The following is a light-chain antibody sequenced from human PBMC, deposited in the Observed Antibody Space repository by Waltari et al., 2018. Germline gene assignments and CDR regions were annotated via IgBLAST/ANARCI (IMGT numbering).Light chain of an antibody. J-gene: IGKJ2*01. Sequence: EIVLTQSPATLSLSPGERATLSCRASQTVRTFLAWYQQKRGQAPRLLIFDASSRATGIPAKFRGSGSGTDFTLTVSNLEPEDFAVYYCQQRSNWPYTFGQGTRVDIK. CDR2: DAS. CDR3: QQRSNWPYT. V-gene: IGKV3-11*01. CDR1: QTVRTF.